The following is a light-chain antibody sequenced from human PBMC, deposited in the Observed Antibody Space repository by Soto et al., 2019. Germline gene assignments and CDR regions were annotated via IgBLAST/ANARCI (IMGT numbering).Light chain of an antibody. CDR2: GNS. CDR1: RSNIGAGYD. J-gene: IGLJ3*02. CDR3: QSYDSSLSGWV. Sequence: QPVLTKPPSVSGAPGQRVTISCTGSRSNIGAGYDVHWYQQLPGTAPKLLIYGNSNRPSGVPDRFSGSKSGTSASLAITGLRAEDEADYYCQSYDSSLSGWVFGGGTKLTVL. V-gene: IGLV1-40*01.